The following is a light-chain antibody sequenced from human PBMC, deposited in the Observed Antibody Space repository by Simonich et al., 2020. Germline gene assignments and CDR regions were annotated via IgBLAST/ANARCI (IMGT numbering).Light chain of an antibody. J-gene: IGLJ3*02. CDR2: EVS. CDR3: SSYTSSSTLV. Sequence: QSALTQPASVSGSPGQSITISCTGTSSDVGGYNRVSWYQQPPGPAPKLMIYEVSNRPSGVPDRFSGSKSGNTASLTISGLQAEDEADYYCSSYTSSSTLVFGGGTKLTVL. V-gene: IGLV2-18*02. CDR1: SSDVGGYNR.